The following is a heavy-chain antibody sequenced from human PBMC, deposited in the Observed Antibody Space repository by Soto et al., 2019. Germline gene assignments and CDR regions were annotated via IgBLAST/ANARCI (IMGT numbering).Heavy chain of an antibody. CDR3: AKDYGDWTGLYYYGMDV. CDR2: ISYDGSNK. J-gene: IGHJ6*02. Sequence: WWSLRLSCSASVFTFSSYAMHWFRQAPGKGLEWVAVISYDGSNKYYADSVKGRFTISRDNSKNTLYLQMNSLRAEDTAVYYCAKDYGDWTGLYYYGMDVWGQGTTVTVSS. CDR1: VFTFSSYA. V-gene: IGHV3-30-3*01. D-gene: IGHD4-17*01.